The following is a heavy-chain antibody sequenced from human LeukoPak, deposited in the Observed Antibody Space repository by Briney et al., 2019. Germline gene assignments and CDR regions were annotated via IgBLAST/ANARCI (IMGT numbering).Heavy chain of an antibody. CDR1: GFTFSSYS. J-gene: IGHJ4*02. Sequence: GGSLRLSCAASGFTFSSYSMNWVRQAPGKGLEWVSSISSSSSYIYYADSVKGRFTISRDNAKSSLYLQMNSLRAEDTAVYYCARDTGGGYSSGWYPLDYWGQGTLVTVSS. D-gene: IGHD6-19*01. V-gene: IGHV3-21*01. CDR2: ISSSSSYI. CDR3: ARDTGGGYSSGWYPLDY.